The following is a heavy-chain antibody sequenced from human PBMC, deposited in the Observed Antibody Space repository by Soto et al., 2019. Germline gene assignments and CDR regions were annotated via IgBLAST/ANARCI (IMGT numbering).Heavy chain of an antibody. Sequence: QVQLVQSGAEVKKPGASVKVSCKASGYTFTNYYIHWVRQAPGQGLEWMGIINPTSGSTNYAQKFQGRVNLTYDTSTTTVYMELSGLRSEDTAVLYCARDLAAGDHWGQGNLVTVSS. CDR1: GYTFTNYY. CDR3: ARDLAAGDH. CDR2: INPTSGST. V-gene: IGHV1-46*01. D-gene: IGHD6-13*01. J-gene: IGHJ4*02.